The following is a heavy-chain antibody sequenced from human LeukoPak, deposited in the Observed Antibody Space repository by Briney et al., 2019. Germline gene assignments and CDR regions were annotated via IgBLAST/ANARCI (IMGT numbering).Heavy chain of an antibody. Sequence: SETLSLTCTVSGGSISSYYWSWIRQPPGKGLEWTGYIYYSGSTNYNPSLKSRVTMSVDTSKNQFSLKLSSVTAADTAVYYCARVCSGSYPVNYYYYYMDVWGKGTTVTVSS. D-gene: IGHD1-26*01. V-gene: IGHV4-59*12. CDR2: IYYSGST. CDR1: GGSISSYY. J-gene: IGHJ6*03. CDR3: ARVCSGSYPVNYYYYYMDV.